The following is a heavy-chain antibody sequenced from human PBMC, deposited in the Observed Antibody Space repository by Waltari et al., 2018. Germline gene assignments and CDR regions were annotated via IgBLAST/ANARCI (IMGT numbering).Heavy chain of an antibody. J-gene: IGHJ6*03. CDR2: ITPNSGGT. V-gene: IGHV1-2*02. D-gene: IGHD3-3*01. CDR1: GYTFTGYY. CDR3: ARAGVEHGLMFGVVIISPNYYYYYMDV. Sequence: QVQLVQSGAEVKKPGASVKVSCKASGYTFTGYYMHWVRQAPGQGLEWMGWITPNSGGTNYAQKFQGRVTMTRDTSISTAYMELSRLRSDDTAVYYCARAGVEHGLMFGVVIISPNYYYYYMDVWGKGTTVTISS.